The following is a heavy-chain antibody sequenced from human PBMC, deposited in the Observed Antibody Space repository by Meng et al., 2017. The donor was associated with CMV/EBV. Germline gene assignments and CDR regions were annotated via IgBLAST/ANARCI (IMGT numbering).Heavy chain of an antibody. D-gene: IGHD3-16*01. J-gene: IGHJ6*02. Sequence: GESLKISCKGSGYCFTSYWIGWVRQMPGKGLEWIGIIYPGDSDTIYSPSFQGQVTISADKSISTAYLQWSSLKASDTAMYYCARQGEAREYYYYRMDVWGQGTTVTVSS. CDR3: ARQGEAREYYYYRMDV. CDR2: IYPGDSDT. CDR1: GYCFTSYW. V-gene: IGHV5-51*01.